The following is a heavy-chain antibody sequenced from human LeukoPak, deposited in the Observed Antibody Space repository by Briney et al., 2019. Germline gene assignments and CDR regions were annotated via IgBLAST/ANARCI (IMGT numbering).Heavy chain of an antibody. V-gene: IGHV1-8*01. Sequence: ASVKVSCKASGYTFTSYDINWVRQATGQGLEWMGWMNPNSGNTGYAQKFQGRVTMTRNTSISTAYMELSSLRSEDTAVYYCGGVGVYSSSSAFDSWGQGTLVTVSS. D-gene: IGHD6-6*01. CDR2: MNPNSGNT. CDR3: GGVGVYSSSSAFDS. CDR1: GYTFTSYD. J-gene: IGHJ4*02.